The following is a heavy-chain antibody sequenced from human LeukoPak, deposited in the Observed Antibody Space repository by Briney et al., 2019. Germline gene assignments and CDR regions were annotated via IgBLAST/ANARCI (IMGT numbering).Heavy chain of an antibody. V-gene: IGHV5-51*01. D-gene: IGHD3-10*01. Sequence: GESRKNSCQVPGYRFTDYWSGWVPQMPGKGLEKLGIIYYPDSDTTYSPSLQGVVTISADKSISTVYLQWSSLKASDTAMYYCARQSRDGSKTRGYCFDYWGQGTLVTVSS. CDR2: IYYPDSDT. CDR1: GYRFTDYW. CDR3: ARQSRDGSKTRGYCFDY. J-gene: IGHJ4*02.